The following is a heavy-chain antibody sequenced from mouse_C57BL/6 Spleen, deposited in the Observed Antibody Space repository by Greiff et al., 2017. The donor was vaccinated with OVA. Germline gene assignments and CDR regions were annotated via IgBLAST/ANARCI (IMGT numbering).Heavy chain of an antibody. CDR2: IWTGGGT. CDR3: ARNNYYGSSFYWYFDV. Sequence: VKLVESGPGLVAPSQSLSITCTVSGFSLTSYAISWVRQPPGKGLEWLGVIWTGGGTNYNSALKSRLSISKDNSKSQVFLKMNSLQTDDTARYYCARNNYYGSSFYWYFDVWGTGTTVTVSS. D-gene: IGHD1-1*01. J-gene: IGHJ1*03. V-gene: IGHV2-9-1*01. CDR1: GFSLTSYA.